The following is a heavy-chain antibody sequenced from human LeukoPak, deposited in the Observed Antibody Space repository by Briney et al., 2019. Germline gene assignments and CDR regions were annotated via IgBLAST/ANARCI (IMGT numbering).Heavy chain of an antibody. D-gene: IGHD5-12*01. J-gene: IGHJ4*02. V-gene: IGHV1-18*01. CDR1: GYTFTSYG. CDR2: ISAYNGNP. CDR3: ARDRGIVATTHFDY. Sequence: ASVKVSCTASGYTFTSYGISWVRQAPGQGLEWMGCISAYNGNPTYAQTLQGRVTMTTDTSTSTASMELRSLRSDDTAVYYCARDRGIVATTHFDYWGQGTLVTVSS.